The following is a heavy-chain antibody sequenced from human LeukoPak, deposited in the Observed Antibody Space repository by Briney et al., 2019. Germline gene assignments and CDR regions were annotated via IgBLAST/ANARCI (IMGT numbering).Heavy chain of an antibody. CDR3: ARDGYNYGLDRFDY. V-gene: IGHV4-59*12. D-gene: IGHD5-18*01. Sequence: PSETLSLTCTVSGSSISSYYWSWIRQPPGMGLEWIGYIYYSGSTNYNPSLKSRVTISVDTSKNQFSLKLTSVTAADTAVYYCARDGYNYGLDRFDYWGQGILVTVSS. CDR1: GSSISSYY. J-gene: IGHJ4*02. CDR2: IYYSGST.